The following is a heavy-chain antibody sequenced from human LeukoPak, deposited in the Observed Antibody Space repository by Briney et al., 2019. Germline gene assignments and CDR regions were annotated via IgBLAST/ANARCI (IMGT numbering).Heavy chain of an antibody. D-gene: IGHD3-22*01. J-gene: IGHJ4*02. CDR3: AKDRLATYYYDSSGLYYFDY. CDR2: ISGSGGST. CDR1: GFTFSSYA. V-gene: IGHV3-23*01. Sequence: AGGSLRLSCAASGFTFSSYAMSWVRQAPGKGLEWVTAISGSGGSTYYADSVKGRFTISRDNSKNTLYLQMNSLRAEDTAVYYCAKDRLATYYYDSSGLYYFDYWGQGTLVTVSS.